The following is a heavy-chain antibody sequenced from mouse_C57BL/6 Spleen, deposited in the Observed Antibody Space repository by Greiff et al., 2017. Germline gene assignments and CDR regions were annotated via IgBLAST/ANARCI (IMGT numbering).Heavy chain of an antibody. CDR1: GYTFTSYW. J-gene: IGHJ2*01. D-gene: IGHD2-1*01. Sequence: QVQLQQPGAELVRPGTSVKLSCKASGYTFTSYWMHWVKQRPGQGLEWIGVIDPSDSYTNYNQKFKGKATLTVDTSSSTAYMQLSSLTSEDSAVYYCARTDGNLDYWGQGTTLTVSS. CDR3: ARTDGNLDY. V-gene: IGHV1-59*01. CDR2: IDPSDSYT.